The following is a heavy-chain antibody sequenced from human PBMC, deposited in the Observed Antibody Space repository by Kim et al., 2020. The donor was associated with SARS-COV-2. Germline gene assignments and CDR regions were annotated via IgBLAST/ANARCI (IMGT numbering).Heavy chain of an antibody. Sequence: YADAVKGLFTITRDNSKNTLYLQMNSLRAQYTAVYYCSRTLVLSGYYGMHVWGQGTTVTVSS. J-gene: IGHJ6*02. D-gene: IGHD3-10*01. CDR3: SRTLVLSGYYGMHV. V-gene: IGHV3-33*03.